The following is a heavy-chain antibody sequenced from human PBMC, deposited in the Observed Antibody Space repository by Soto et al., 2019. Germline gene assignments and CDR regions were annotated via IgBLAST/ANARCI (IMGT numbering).Heavy chain of an antibody. D-gene: IGHD2-15*01. V-gene: IGHV4-39*01. J-gene: IGHJ6*02. CDR1: GASISSISYY. CDR2: IFYSGST. CDR3: ARHLTYCSAGSCYSDFPYYGMDV. Sequence: SQTLSLTCTVSGASISSISYYWGGIRQPPGKGLEWIGSIFYSGSTYYNPSLKSRVTISVDTSKNQFSLKLSSVTAADTAVYYCARHLTYCSAGSCYSDFPYYGMDVWGQGTTVTVSS.